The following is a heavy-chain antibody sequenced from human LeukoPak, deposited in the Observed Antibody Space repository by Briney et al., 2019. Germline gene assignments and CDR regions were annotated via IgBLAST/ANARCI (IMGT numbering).Heavy chain of an antibody. J-gene: IGHJ4*02. CDR2: INSDGSST. D-gene: IGHD5-12*01. V-gene: IGHV3-74*01. CDR1: GFTFSDYW. CDR3: ASGYARSARHQSDF. Sequence: GESLRLSCVVSGFTFSDYWMHWVRQVPGKGLVWVSRINSDGSSTNYAGSVKGRFTISRDNAKNTLYLQMNSLKVEDTAVYYCASGYARSARHQSDFWGQGTVVTVSS.